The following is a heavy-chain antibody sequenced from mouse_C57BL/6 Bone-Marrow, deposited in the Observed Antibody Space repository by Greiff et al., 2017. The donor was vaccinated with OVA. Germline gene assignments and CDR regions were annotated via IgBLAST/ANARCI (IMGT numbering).Heavy chain of an antibody. J-gene: IGHJ1*03. CDR3: TAPYDYDGHWYFDV. CDR1: GFTFSNYW. D-gene: IGHD2-4*01. CDR2: IRLKSDNYST. Sequence: EVNVVESGGGLVQPGGSMKLSCVASGFTFSNYWMNWVRQSPEKGLEWVAQIRLKSDNYSTHYAESVQGRFTISRDDSKSSVYLQMNNLRAEDTGIYYCTAPYDYDGHWYFDVWGTGTTVTVSS. V-gene: IGHV6-3*01.